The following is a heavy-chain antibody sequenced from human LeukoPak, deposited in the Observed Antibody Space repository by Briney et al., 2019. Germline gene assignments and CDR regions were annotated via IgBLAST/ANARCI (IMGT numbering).Heavy chain of an antibody. CDR1: GYTFTGYY. CDR2: INPNSGGT. V-gene: IGHV1-2*02. J-gene: IGHJ5*02. Sequence: GASVKVSCKASGYTFTGYYMHWVRQAPGQGLEWMGWINPNSGGTNYAQKFQGRVTMTRDTSISTAYMELSRLRSDDTAVYYCASTHYCSGGSCSNNWFDPWGQGTLVTVSS. CDR3: ASTHYCSGGSCSNNWFDP. D-gene: IGHD2-15*01.